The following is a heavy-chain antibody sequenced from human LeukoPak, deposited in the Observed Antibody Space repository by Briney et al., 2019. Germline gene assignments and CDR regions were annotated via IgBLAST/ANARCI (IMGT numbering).Heavy chain of an antibody. D-gene: IGHD6-19*01. CDR2: ITSSSSTI. CDR1: GFTFNSYS. J-gene: IGHJ6*02. Sequence: GGSLRLSCAASGFTFNSYSMNWVRQAPGKGLEWVSYITSSSSTIYYADSVKGRFTISRDNAKNSLYLQMNSLRAEDTAVYYCAREERLGLDYYYGMDVWGQGTTVTVSS. V-gene: IGHV3-48*04. CDR3: AREERLGLDYYYGMDV.